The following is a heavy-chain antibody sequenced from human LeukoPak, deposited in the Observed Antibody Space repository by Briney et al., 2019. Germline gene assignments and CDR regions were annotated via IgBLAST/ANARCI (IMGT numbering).Heavy chain of an antibody. Sequence: ASVKVSCKASGYTFTDYGFTWVRQAPGQGLEWMGWISALNGNANYAHKFRGRVTLTRDTSTGTAYMELRSLKSDDTAVYYCARDHMVGGLDIWGQGTMVTVSS. CDR2: ISALNGNA. CDR3: ARDHMVGGLDI. V-gene: IGHV1-18*01. D-gene: IGHD2-15*01. J-gene: IGHJ3*02. CDR1: GYTFTDYG.